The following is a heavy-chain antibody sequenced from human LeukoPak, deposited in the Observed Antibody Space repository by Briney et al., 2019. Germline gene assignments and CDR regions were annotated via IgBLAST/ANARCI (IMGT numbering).Heavy chain of an antibody. J-gene: IGHJ3*02. CDR2: ISGSGGST. D-gene: IGHD4-23*01. V-gene: IGHV3-23*01. Sequence: GGSLRLSCAASGFTFSSYAMSWVRQAPGKGLEWVSAISGSGGSTYYADSVKGRFTISRDNSKNTLYLQINSLRAEDTALYYCAKDAKLRWYPEIFDIWGQGTMVTVSS. CDR3: AKDAKLRWYPEIFDI. CDR1: GFTFSSYA.